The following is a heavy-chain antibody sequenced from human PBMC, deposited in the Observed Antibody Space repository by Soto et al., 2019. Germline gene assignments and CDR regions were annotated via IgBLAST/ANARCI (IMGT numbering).Heavy chain of an antibody. J-gene: IGHJ4*02. CDR2: INHSGST. CDR1: GGSFSGYY. Sequence: QVQLQQWGAGLLKPSETLSLTCAVYGGSFSGYYWSWIRQPPGKGLEWIGEINHSGSTNYNPSLKSRVTISVDTSKNQFSLKLSSVTAADTAVYYCARNRITIFGVAAGPLDYWGQGTLVTDSS. D-gene: IGHD3-3*01. CDR3: ARNRITIFGVAAGPLDY. V-gene: IGHV4-34*01.